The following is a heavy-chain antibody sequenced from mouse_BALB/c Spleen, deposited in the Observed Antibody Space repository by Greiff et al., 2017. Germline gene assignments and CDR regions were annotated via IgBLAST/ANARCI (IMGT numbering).Heavy chain of an antibody. CDR2: INPSNGRT. D-gene: IGHD2-2*01. Sequence: QVQLQQPGAELVKPGASVKLSCKASGYTFTSYWMHWVKQRPGQGLEWIGEINPSNGRTNYNEKFKSKATLTVDKSSSTAYMQLSSLTSEDSAVYYCARLYYGYDDPYYFDYWGQGTTLTVSS. V-gene: IGHV1S81*02. CDR1: GYTFTSYW. CDR3: ARLYYGYDDPYYFDY. J-gene: IGHJ2*01.